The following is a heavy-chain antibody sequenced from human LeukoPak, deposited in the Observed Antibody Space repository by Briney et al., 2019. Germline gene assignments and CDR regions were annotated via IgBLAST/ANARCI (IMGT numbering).Heavy chain of an antibody. J-gene: IGHJ1*01. D-gene: IGHD6-19*01. CDR3: AKDGPFIAVAGGYFQH. CDR1: GFTFGPYT. Sequence: PGGSLRLSCTASGFTFGPYTMNWVRQAPGKGLEWVSYISSSSDTIYYADSVKGRFTISRDNAKNSLFLQMNSLRAEDTAVYYCAKDGPFIAVAGGYFQHWGQGTLVTVSP. V-gene: IGHV3-48*04. CDR2: ISSSSDTI.